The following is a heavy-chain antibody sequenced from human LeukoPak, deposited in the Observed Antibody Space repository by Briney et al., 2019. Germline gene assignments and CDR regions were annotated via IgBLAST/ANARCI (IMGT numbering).Heavy chain of an antibody. V-gene: IGHV3-7*01. CDR3: ARIPIAVAGTVSFDY. D-gene: IGHD6-19*01. CDR2: IKQDGSEK. CDR1: GFTFSSYW. J-gene: IGHJ4*02. Sequence: GSLRLSCAASGFTFSSYWMSWVRQAPGKGLEWVANIKQDGSEKYYVDSVKGRFTISRDNAKNSLYLQMNSLRAEDTAVYYCARIPIAVAGTVSFDYWGQGTLVTVSP.